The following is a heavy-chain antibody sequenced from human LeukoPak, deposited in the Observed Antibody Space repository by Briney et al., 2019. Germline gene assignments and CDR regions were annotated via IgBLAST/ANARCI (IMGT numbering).Heavy chain of an antibody. CDR1: GGSISSGGYY. D-gene: IGHD3-22*01. J-gene: IGHJ4*02. V-gene: IGHV4-61*02. Sequence: SETLSLTCTVSGGSISSGGYYWSWIRQPAGKGLEWIGRIYTSGSTNYNPSLKSRVTISVDTSKNQFSLKLSSVTAADTAVYYCARDGRKGSSGYDYWGQGTLVTVSS. CDR2: IYTSGST. CDR3: ARDGRKGSSGYDY.